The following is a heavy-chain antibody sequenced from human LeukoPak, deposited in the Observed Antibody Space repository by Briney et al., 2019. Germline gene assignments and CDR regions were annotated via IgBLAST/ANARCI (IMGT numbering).Heavy chain of an antibody. J-gene: IGHJ5*02. CDR2: IFYSGST. D-gene: IGHD5-18*01. V-gene: IGHV4-39*07. Sequence: SETLSLTCTVSGGSISTSNYYWGWIRQPPGKGLEWIGNIFYSGSTYYSPSLRSRVTISLDTSRNQFSLKLNSVTAADTAIYYCAKGAGGFSYYNWFDPWGQGTLVTVSS. CDR1: GGSISTSNYY. CDR3: AKGAGGFSYYNWFDP.